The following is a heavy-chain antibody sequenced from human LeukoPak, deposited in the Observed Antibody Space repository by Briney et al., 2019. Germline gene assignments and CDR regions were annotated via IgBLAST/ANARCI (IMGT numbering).Heavy chain of an antibody. J-gene: IGHJ4*02. CDR3: ARGGSSGYNLDY. D-gene: IGHD3-22*01. CDR2: IYLTGRT. V-gene: IGHV4-30-2*01. CDR1: GGSISRGGYS. Sequence: ASETLSLTCAVSGGSISRGGYSWSWIRQPPGKGLEWIGHIYLTGRTSSNPSLKSRVTILLDRSKNNISLKLTSVTAADTAVYYCARGGSSGYNLDYWGQGALVAVSS.